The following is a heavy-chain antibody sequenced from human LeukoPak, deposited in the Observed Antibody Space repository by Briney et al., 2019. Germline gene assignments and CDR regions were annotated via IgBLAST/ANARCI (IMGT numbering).Heavy chain of an antibody. J-gene: IGHJ4*02. CDR2: INASDGRT. CDR3: ARGPQVYDIRDSTAAKIDY. V-gene: IGHV1-46*01. Sequence: ASVKVSCKASGYTFTSYYMHWVRQAPGQGLERMGIINASDGRTSYAQKFQGRVTMTRDMYTSTVYMELSSLRSEDTAVYYCARGPQVYDIRDSTAAKIDYWGQGTLVTVSS. CDR1: GYTFTSYY. D-gene: IGHD3-16*01.